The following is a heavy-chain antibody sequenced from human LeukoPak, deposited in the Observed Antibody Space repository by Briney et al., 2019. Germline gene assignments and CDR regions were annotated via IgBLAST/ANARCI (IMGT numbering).Heavy chain of an antibody. CDR1: GFTFSSYW. D-gene: IGHD3-16*01. V-gene: IGHV3-7*01. CDR2: IKRDGSEK. Sequence: GGSLRLSCATSGFTFSSYWMSWVRQAPGKGLEWVANIKRDGSEKYYVDSLKGRFIISRDNAKNSLYLQMNSLRAEDTAVYYCAKQRYGGEYYWGQGTLVTVSS. CDR3: AKQRYGGEYY. J-gene: IGHJ4*02.